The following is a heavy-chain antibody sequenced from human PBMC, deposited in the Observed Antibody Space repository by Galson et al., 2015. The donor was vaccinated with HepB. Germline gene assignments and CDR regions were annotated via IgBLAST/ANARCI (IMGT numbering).Heavy chain of an antibody. CDR1: GGSISSSSYY. Sequence: ETLSLTCTVSGGSISSSSYYWGWIRQPPGKGLEWIGSIYYSGSTYYNPSLKSRVTISVDTSKNQFSLKLSSVTAADTAVYYCAKAHLKQQLYYYYYGMDVWGQGTTVTVSS. J-gene: IGHJ6*02. V-gene: IGHV4-39*01. D-gene: IGHD6-13*01. CDR2: IYYSGST. CDR3: AKAHLKQQLYYYYYGMDV.